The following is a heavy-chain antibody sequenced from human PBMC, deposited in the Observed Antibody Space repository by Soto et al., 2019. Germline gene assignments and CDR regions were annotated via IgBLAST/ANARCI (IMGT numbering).Heavy chain of an antibody. CDR1: GFAFSRHA. V-gene: IGHV3-23*01. Sequence: PGGSLRLSCATSGFAFSRHAMSWVRQTPGRGLEWLSSISNSDDTTYYAASVKGRFTISRDMSKSTLFLQMSSLRAEDTAVYYCAKGYADSDSWGQGTQVTVPQ. D-gene: IGHD5-18*01. CDR3: AKGYADSDS. J-gene: IGHJ4*02. CDR2: ISNSDDTT.